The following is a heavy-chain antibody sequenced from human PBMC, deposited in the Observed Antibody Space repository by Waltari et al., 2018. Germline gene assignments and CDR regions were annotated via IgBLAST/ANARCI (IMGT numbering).Heavy chain of an antibody. D-gene: IGHD3-3*01. V-gene: IGHV1-24*01. CDR2: FDPEDGET. CDR1: GYTLTALS. J-gene: IGHJ4*02. CDR3: ATGKGDFWSGLYYFDY. Sequence: QVQLVQSGAEVKKPGASVKVSCKVSGYTLTALSMHWVRQAPGKGLEWMGGFDPEDGETIYAQKFQGRVTMTEDTSTDTAYMELSSLRSEDTAVYYCATGKGDFWSGLYYFDYWGQGTLVTVSS.